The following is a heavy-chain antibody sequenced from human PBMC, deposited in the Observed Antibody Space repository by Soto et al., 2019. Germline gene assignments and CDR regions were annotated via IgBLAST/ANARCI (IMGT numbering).Heavy chain of an antibody. CDR3: ARFPSGPGGGVFDP. J-gene: IGHJ5*02. CDR1: GGSISSGDYY. CDR2: IYYSGST. V-gene: IGHV4-30-4*01. Sequence: PSETLSLTCTVSGGSISSGDYYWSWIRQPPGKGLEWIGYIYYSGSTYYNPSLKSRVNISVDTSKNQFSLKLSSLTAADTAVYYCARFPSGPGGGVFDPWGQGTLVTVSS. D-gene: IGHD2-8*02.